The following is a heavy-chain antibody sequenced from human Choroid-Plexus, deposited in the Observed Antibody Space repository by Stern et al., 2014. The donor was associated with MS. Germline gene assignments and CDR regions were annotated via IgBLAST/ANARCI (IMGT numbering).Heavy chain of an antibody. J-gene: IGHJ5*02. CDR3: AKDRQYLTYFFDH. Sequence: VQLVESGGGVVQPGRPLRLSCVASGFTFGSCAMHWVRQAPGKGLEWAAGVSYDGSNKYYADSVKGRFPISRDNSQNTLYMQMSSLRPEDTAVYYCAKDRQYLTYFFDHWGQGSLVTVSS. CDR1: GFTFGSCA. CDR2: VSYDGSNK. V-gene: IGHV3-30*18. D-gene: IGHD2/OR15-2a*01.